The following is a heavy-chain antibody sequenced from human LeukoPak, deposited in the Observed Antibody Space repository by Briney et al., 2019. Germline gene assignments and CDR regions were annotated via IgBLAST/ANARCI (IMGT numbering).Heavy chain of an antibody. J-gene: IGHJ6*03. CDR2: IYHSGST. CDR1: GYSISSGYD. Sequence: SETLSLTCTVYGYSISSGYDGACIRQPPGKGVEWVGSIYHSGSTNYNPSLKSRVTISVDTSKNQFSLKLSSVTAADTAVYYCARGDEIQLWFYDKYYYYYMDVWGKGTTVTVSS. D-gene: IGHD5-18*01. CDR3: ARGDEIQLWFYDKYYYYYMDV. V-gene: IGHV4-38-2*02.